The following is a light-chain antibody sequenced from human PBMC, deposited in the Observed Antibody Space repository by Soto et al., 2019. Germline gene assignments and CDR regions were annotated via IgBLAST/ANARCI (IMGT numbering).Light chain of an antibody. V-gene: IGLV2-11*01. Sequence: QSALTQPRSVSGSPGQSVTISCTGTSSDVGGYNYVSWYQQHPGKAPKLVIYGVNKRPSGVPDRFSGSKSGNTASLTVSGLQAEDEADYSCCSYAGTYTQWVFGGGTKLTVL. CDR2: GVN. J-gene: IGLJ3*02. CDR1: SSDVGGYNY. CDR3: CSYAGTYTQWV.